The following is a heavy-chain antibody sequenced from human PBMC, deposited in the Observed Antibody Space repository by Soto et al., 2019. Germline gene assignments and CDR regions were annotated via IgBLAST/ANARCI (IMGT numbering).Heavy chain of an antibody. CDR2: IGSNGGGT. V-gene: IGHV3-64*01. J-gene: IGHJ6*02. CDR1: GFNLSNFD. D-gene: IGHD5-12*01. Sequence: GGSLRLSCAAAGFNLSNFDMHWVRQAPGVGLEYVAAIGSNGGGTYYANSVRGRFTISRDNSKNTLYLQMGSLRSEDTAVYYCARSKVATTSPFFRYYYGMDVWGQGTTVTVSS. CDR3: ARSKVATTSPFFRYYYGMDV.